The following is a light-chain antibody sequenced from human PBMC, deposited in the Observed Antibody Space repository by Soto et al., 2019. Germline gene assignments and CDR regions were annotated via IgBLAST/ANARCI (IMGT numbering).Light chain of an antibody. Sequence: QSALTQPPSASGSPGQSVTISCTGTSSDVGGYISVSWYQQHPGKAPKLMIYEVSKRPSGVPDRFSGSKSGNTASLTVSGLQAEDEADYYCSSYAGSKNFVFGTGTKVTVL. CDR1: SSDVGGYIS. CDR2: EVS. V-gene: IGLV2-8*01. J-gene: IGLJ1*01. CDR3: SSYAGSKNFV.